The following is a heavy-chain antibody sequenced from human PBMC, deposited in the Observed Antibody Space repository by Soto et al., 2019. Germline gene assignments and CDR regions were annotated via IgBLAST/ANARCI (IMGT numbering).Heavy chain of an antibody. CDR2: IIPILGIA. J-gene: IGHJ4*02. CDR3: ARLLWFGDTPNDY. V-gene: IGHV1-69*02. CDR1: GGTFSSYT. D-gene: IGHD3-10*01. Sequence: QVQLVQSGAEVKKPGSSVKVSCKASGGTFSSYTISWVRQAPGQGLEWMGRIIPILGIANYAQKFQGRVTITADKSTSTAYMGLSSLRSEDTAVYYCARLLWFGDTPNDYWGQGTLVTVSS.